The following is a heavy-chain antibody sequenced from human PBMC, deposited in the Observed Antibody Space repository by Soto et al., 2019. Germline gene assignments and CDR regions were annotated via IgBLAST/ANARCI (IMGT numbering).Heavy chain of an antibody. V-gene: IGHV3-30*18. J-gene: IGHJ6*02. CDR2: ISYDGSNK. CDR3: ANLNRNAYYYYYVMDV. CDR1: GFTFSSYG. Sequence: GGSLRLSCAASGFTFSSYGMHWVRQAPGKGLEWVAVISYDGSNKYYADSVKGRFTISRDNSKNTLYLQMNSLRAEDTAVYYCANLNRNAYYYYYVMDVWGQGTTVTVSS.